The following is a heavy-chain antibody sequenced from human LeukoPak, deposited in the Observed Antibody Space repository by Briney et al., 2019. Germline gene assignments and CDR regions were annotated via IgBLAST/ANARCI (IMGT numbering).Heavy chain of an antibody. Sequence: SETLSLTCTVSGGSISSGGYYWSWIRQHPGKGLEWIGYIYYSGSTYYNPSLKSRVTISVDTSKNQFSLKLTSVTAGDTAVYFCARAGGFFSPFGYWGQGTLVTVSS. CDR3: ARAGGFFSPFGY. V-gene: IGHV4-31*03. D-gene: IGHD3-3*01. CDR1: GGSISSGGYY. J-gene: IGHJ4*02. CDR2: IYYSGST.